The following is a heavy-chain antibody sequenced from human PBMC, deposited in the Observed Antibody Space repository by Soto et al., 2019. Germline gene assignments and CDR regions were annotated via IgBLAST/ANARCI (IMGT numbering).Heavy chain of an antibody. Sequence: QVQLVQSGAEVKKPGSSVKVSCKASGGTFSSYAISWVRQAPGQGLEWMGGIIPIFGTANYAQKFQGRVTITADESTSTTYMELSRLRSEDTALYYCARVGSSGYYYGYFDYWGQGTLVTVSS. J-gene: IGHJ4*02. CDR3: ARVGSSGYYYGYFDY. D-gene: IGHD3-22*01. CDR2: IIPIFGTA. V-gene: IGHV1-69*12. CDR1: GGTFSSYA.